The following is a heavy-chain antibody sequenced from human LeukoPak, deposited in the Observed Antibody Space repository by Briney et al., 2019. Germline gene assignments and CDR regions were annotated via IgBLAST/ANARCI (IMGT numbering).Heavy chain of an antibody. CDR3: ARTRNYGMDV. Sequence: SETLSLTCTVSGGSISSYYWSWIRQPPGKGLEWIGYIYYSGSTNYNPSLKSRVTISVDTSKNQFSLKLSSVTAADTAVYYCARTRNYGMDVWGQGTTVTVSS. J-gene: IGHJ6*02. CDR2: IYYSGST. V-gene: IGHV4-59*08. CDR1: GGSISSYY.